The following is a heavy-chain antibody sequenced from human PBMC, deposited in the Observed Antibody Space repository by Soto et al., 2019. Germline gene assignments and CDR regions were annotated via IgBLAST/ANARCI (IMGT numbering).Heavy chain of an antibody. CDR2: IYHNGST. CDR1: GGSISSGGYS. V-gene: IGHV4-30-2*02. CDR3: ARRYGASFDY. D-gene: IGHD4-17*01. Sequence: SETLSLTCAVSGGSISSGGYSLSWFRQPPGKGLEWIGYIYHNGSTYSNPSLKSRVTISVDRSKNQFSLKLSSVTAADTAVYYCARRYGASFDYWGQGTLVTVSS. J-gene: IGHJ4*02.